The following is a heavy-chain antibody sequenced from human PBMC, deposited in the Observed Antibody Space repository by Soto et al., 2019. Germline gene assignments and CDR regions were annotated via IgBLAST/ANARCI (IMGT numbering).Heavy chain of an antibody. J-gene: IGHJ4*02. D-gene: IGHD2-15*01. V-gene: IGHV3-33*01. Sequence: GGSLRLSCAASGFTFSSYGMHWVRQAPGKGLEWVAVIWYDGSNKYYADSVKGRFTISRDNSKNTLYLQMNSLRAEDTAVYYCARDQCSGGSCYSDYWGRGTLVTVSS. CDR1: GFTFSSYG. CDR3: ARDQCSGGSCYSDY. CDR2: IWYDGSNK.